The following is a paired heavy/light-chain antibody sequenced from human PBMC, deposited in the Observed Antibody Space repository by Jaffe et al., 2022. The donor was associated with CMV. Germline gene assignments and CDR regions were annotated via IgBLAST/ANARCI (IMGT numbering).Light chain of an antibody. CDR3: ATWDRGLSGVV. V-gene: IGLV1-51*02. J-gene: IGLJ2*01. CDR2: EDQ. CDR1: SSNIGNNY. Sequence: QSVLTQSPSVSAAAGQKVTMSCSGSSSNIGNNYVSWYVYVPGTAPKLLIYEDQKRPSGIPDRFSGSKSGTAATLAITGLQTGDEADYYCATWDRGLSGVVFGGGTKVTVL.
Heavy chain of an antibody. J-gene: IGHJ3*01. D-gene: IGHD1-1*01. CDR3: ARQLETRAPAAMGVAFDL. CDR2: IDPADSYY. CDR1: GYNFPDYW. V-gene: IGHV5-10-1*03. Sequence: VQLVQSGAEVKKPGDSLRISCKAFGYNFPDYWITWVRRVPGKGLEWMGRIDPADSYYNNWPHLHDRVALTADTSTNTAYLQLSGLKASDNGVYYCARQLETRAPAAMGVAFDLWGQGTVVTVSS.